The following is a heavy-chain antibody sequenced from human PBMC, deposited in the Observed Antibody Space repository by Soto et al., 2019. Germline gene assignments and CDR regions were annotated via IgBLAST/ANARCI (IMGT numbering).Heavy chain of an antibody. CDR1: GYTFTSYA. J-gene: IGHJ4*02. CDR3: ARAHNSDCRGGSCYFFDD. V-gene: IGHV1-3*01. D-gene: IGHD2-15*01. CDR2: INAGNGNT. Sequence: ASVKVSCKASGYTFTSYAMHWVRQAPGQRLEWMGWINAGNGNTKYSQKFQGRVTITRDTSASTAYMELSSLRSEDTAVYYCARAHNSDCRGGSCYFFDDCGQGTLVTVSS.